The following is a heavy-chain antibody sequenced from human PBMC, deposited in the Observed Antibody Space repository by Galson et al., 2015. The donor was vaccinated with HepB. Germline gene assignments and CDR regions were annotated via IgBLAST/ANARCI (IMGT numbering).Heavy chain of an antibody. D-gene: IGHD6-13*01. J-gene: IGHJ6*03. CDR2: IIPIFGTA. CDR3: ARSYSSPAGYYYYYMDV. CDR1: GGTFSSYA. V-gene: IGHV1-69*13. Sequence: SVKVSCKASGGTFSSYAISWVRQAPGQGLEWMGGIIPIFGTANYAQKFQGRVTITADESTSTAYMELSSLRSEDTAVYYCARSYSSPAGYYYYYMDVWGKGTTVTVSS.